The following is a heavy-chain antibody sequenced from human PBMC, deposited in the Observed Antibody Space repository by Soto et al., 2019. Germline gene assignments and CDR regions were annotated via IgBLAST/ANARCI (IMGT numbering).Heavy chain of an antibody. CDR1: GFTFSSYS. CDR3: ARMLAARREEDY. Sequence: EVQLVESGGGLVKPGGSLRLSCAASGFTFSSYSMNWVRQAPGKGLEWVSSISSSSSYIYYADSVKGRFTISRDNAKNSLYLQMNSLRAEDTAVYYFARMLAARREEDYWGQGTLVTVSS. D-gene: IGHD6-6*01. J-gene: IGHJ4*02. CDR2: ISSSSSYI. V-gene: IGHV3-21*01.